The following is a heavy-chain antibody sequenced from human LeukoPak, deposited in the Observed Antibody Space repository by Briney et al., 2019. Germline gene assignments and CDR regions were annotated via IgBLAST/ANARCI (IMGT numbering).Heavy chain of an antibody. CDR2: ISYDGSNK. CDR3: AKAESSGDGFHWFDP. J-gene: IGHJ5*02. CDR1: GFIFSNYG. Sequence: GGSLRLSCAASGFIFSNYGMHWVRQAPGKGLEWVATISYDGSNKFYTDSVNGRFTISRDNSKDTLFLQMISLRAEDTAVYYCAKAESSGDGFHWFDPWGQGTLVTVSS. D-gene: IGHD4-17*01. V-gene: IGHV3-30*18.